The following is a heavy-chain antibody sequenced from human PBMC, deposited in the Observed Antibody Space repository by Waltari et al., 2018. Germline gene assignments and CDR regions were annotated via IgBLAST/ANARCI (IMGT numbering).Heavy chain of an antibody. CDR1: GFTFSSYS. CDR2: ISSSSSTI. V-gene: IGHV3-48*04. D-gene: IGHD3-10*01. Sequence: EVQLVESGGGLVQPGGSLRLSCAASGFTFSSYSLNWVRQAPGKGLEWVSYISSSSSTIYYADSVKGRFTISRDNAKNSLYLQMNSLRAEDTAVYYCARVTGYFDYWGQGTLVTVSS. J-gene: IGHJ4*02. CDR3: ARVTGYFDY.